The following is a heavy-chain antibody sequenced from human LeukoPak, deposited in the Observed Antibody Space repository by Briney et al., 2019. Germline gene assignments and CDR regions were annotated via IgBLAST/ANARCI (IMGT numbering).Heavy chain of an antibody. CDR3: ARGSDLDYYFDY. Sequence: SVKVSCKASGGTFSSYAISWVRQAPGQGLEWMGGIIPIFGTANYAQKFQGRVTITADKSTSTAYMELCSLRSEDTAVYYCARGSDLDYYFDYWGQGTLVTVSS. D-gene: IGHD2-15*01. V-gene: IGHV1-69*06. J-gene: IGHJ4*02. CDR2: IIPIFGTA. CDR1: GGTFSSYA.